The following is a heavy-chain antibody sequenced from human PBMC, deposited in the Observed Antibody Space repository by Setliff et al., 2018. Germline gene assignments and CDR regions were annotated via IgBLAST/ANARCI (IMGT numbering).Heavy chain of an antibody. CDR1: GYTFTGYY. CDR3: ARGSGTTSWFDP. Sequence: GASVKVSCKASGYTFTGYYXXWVRQAPGQGPEWMGWINPNSGGTNYAQKFQGXXXXTRXXXXXXXXXXXXXXXXXXXXVYYCARGSGTTSWFDPWGQGTLVTVSS. D-gene: IGHD1-7*01. J-gene: IGHJ5*02. CDR2: INPNSGGT. V-gene: IGHV1-2*02.